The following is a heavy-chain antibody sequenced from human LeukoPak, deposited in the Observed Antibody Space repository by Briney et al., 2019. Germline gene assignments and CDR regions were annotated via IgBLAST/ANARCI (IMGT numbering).Heavy chain of an antibody. V-gene: IGHV3-23*01. CDR2: ISGSGGST. CDR3: AKGNHYYGDPFDY. J-gene: IGHJ4*02. Sequence: PGGSLRLSCAASGFTFSSYGMSWVRQAPGKGLEWVSAISGSGGSTYYADSVKGRSTISRDNSKNTLYLQMNSLRAEDTAVYYCAKGNHYYGDPFDYWGQGTLVTVSS. D-gene: IGHD4-17*01. CDR1: GFTFSSYG.